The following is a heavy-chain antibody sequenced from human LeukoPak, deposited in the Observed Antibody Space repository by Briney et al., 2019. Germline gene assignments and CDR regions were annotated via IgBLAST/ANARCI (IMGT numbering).Heavy chain of an antibody. Sequence: GGSLRLSCAASGFTFDDYAMHWVRQAPGKGLEWVSGISWNSGSIVYADSVKGRFTISRDNAKNSLYPQMNSLRAEDTAVYYCASVYSSSYGNWFDPWGQGTLVTVSS. CDR1: GFTFDDYA. CDR2: ISWNSGSI. D-gene: IGHD6-13*01. V-gene: IGHV3-9*01. CDR3: ASVYSSSYGNWFDP. J-gene: IGHJ5*02.